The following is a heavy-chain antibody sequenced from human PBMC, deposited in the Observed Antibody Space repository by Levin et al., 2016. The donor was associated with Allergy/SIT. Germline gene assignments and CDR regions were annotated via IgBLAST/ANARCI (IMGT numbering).Heavy chain of an antibody. J-gene: IGHJ4*02. D-gene: IGHD6-13*01. CDR2: ISGGGGST. V-gene: IGHV3-23*01. CDR1: GFTFISYA. Sequence: GESLKISCAASGFTFISYAMTWVRQAPGKGLEWLSTISGGGGSTYYADSVKGRFTISRDNSKNTVHLQMNSLRADDTAVYYCAKSGSSWRHSDSWGQGILVTVSS. CDR3: AKSGSSWRHSDS.